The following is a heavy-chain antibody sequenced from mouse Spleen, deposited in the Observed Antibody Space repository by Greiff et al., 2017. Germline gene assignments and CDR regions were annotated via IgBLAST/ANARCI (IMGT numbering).Heavy chain of an antibody. Sequence: VQLQQSGPELVKPGDSVKISCKASGYSFTGYFMNWVMQSHGKSLEWIGRINPYNGDTFYNQKFKGKATLTVDKSSSTAHMELRSLTSEDSAVYYCARGFITTDWYFDVWGAGTTVTVSS. J-gene: IGHJ1*01. CDR3: ARGFITTDWYFDV. CDR2: INPYNGDT. D-gene: IGHD1-1*01. CDR1: GYSFTGYF. V-gene: IGHV1-20*01.